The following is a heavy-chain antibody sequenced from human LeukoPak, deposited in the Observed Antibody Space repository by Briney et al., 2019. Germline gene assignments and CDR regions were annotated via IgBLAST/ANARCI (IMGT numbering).Heavy chain of an antibody. Sequence: GGSLRLSCAASGFTFSGYSMNWVRQAPGKGLEWVAYIRSSGSPIYYADSVKGRFTISRDNAKNSLYLQMNSLRDEDTAVYYCVRDPDALDYWGQGTLVAVSS. V-gene: IGHV3-48*02. CDR3: VRDPDALDY. J-gene: IGHJ4*02. CDR1: GFTFSGYS. CDR2: IRSSGSPI.